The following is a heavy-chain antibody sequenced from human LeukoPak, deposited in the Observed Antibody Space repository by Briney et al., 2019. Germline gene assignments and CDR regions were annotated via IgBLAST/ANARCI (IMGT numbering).Heavy chain of an antibody. J-gene: IGHJ4*02. V-gene: IGHV3-23*01. D-gene: IGHD6-19*01. CDR3: ARKLAGLFDY. CDR2: ISGSGDST. CDR1: GFTFSSYA. Sequence: GGSLRLSCAASGFTFSSYAMSWVRQAPGKGLEWVSAISGSGDSTYYADSVKGRFTISRDNSKNTLYLQMNSLRAEDTAVYYCARKLAGLFDYWGQGTLVTVSS.